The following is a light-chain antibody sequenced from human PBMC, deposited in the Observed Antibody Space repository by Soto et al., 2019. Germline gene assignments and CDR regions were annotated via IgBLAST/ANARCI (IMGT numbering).Light chain of an antibody. J-gene: IGKJ4*01. V-gene: IGKV3-20*01. CDR3: QQYGAPPTT. Sequence: EIVLTQSPGTLSLSTGERATLSCRDSQSVWSNFFAWYQQKPGQAPRLLIYGVSSRATDIPDRFSGGGSGTDFTLTISRLEPEDFAVYFCQQYGAPPTTFGGGTKVEIK. CDR1: QSVWSNF. CDR2: GVS.